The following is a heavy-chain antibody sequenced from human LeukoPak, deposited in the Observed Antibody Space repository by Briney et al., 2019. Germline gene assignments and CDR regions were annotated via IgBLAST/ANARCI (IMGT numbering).Heavy chain of an antibody. J-gene: IGHJ4*02. CDR1: GGSISSGGYY. V-gene: IGHV4-30-2*01. Sequence: SQTLSLTCTVSGGSISSGGYYWSWIRQPPGKGLEWIGEINHSGSTNYNPSLKSRVTISVDTSKNQFSLRLSSVTAADTAVYYCAREADSSGKYYFDYWGQGTLVTVSS. CDR3: AREADSSGKYYFDY. CDR2: INHSGST. D-gene: IGHD3-22*01.